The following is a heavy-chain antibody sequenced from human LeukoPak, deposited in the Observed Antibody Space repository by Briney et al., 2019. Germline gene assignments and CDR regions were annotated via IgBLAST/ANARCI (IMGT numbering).Heavy chain of an antibody. J-gene: IGHJ4*02. CDR1: GVSISSYY. V-gene: IGHV4-59*08. CDR2: IFYSGNT. CDR3: ARLAAISGSDYPDD. D-gene: IGHD1-26*01. Sequence: SETLSLTCTVSGVSISSYYWSWIRQPPGKGLEWIGYIFYSGNTIYNPSLKSRVTISVDTSKNHFSLRLRSVTAADTAVYYCARLAAISGSDYPDDWGQGTLATVSS.